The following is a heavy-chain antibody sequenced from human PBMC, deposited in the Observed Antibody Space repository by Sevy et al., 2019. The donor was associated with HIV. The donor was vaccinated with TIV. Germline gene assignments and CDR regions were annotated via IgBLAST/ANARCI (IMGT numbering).Heavy chain of an antibody. Sequence: ASVKVSCKASGGTFSSYAISWVRQAPGQGLEWMGGIIPIFGTANYAQKFQGRVTITGDESTSTAYMELSSLRSGDTAVYYCARESRYYDFWSGYYSHYYYYGMDVWGQGTTVTVSS. V-gene: IGHV1-69*13. CDR3: ARESRYYDFWSGYYSHYYYYGMDV. CDR2: IIPIFGTA. J-gene: IGHJ6*02. D-gene: IGHD3-3*01. CDR1: GGTFSSYA.